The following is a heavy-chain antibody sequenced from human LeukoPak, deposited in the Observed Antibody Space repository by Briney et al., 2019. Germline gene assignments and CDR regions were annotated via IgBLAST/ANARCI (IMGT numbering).Heavy chain of an antibody. V-gene: IGHV4-59*06. CDR2: IYYSGST. Sequence: SETLSLTCTVSGGSISSYYWSWIRQPPGKGLEWIGYIYYSGSTYYNPSLKSRVTISVDTSKNQFSLKLSSVTAADTAVYYCARIPSYCSGGSCYYFDYWGQGTLVTVSS. CDR1: GGSISSYY. J-gene: IGHJ4*02. CDR3: ARIPSYCSGGSCYYFDY. D-gene: IGHD2-15*01.